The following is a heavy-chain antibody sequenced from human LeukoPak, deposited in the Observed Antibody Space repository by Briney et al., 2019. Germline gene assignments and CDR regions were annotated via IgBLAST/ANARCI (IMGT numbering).Heavy chain of an antibody. CDR1: GGSFSSDY. V-gene: IGHV4-59*01. D-gene: IGHD3-10*01. CDR3: ARGSVLRGVITKIMNAFDL. Sequence: KPSETLSLACTVSGGSFSSDYWTWIRQPPGKGLEWIGYIFYSGNTKYNPSLKGRVTISADTSKSQFSLKLTSVTAADTAVYYCARGSVLRGVITKIMNAFDLWGQGTKVTVSS. CDR2: IFYSGNT. J-gene: IGHJ3*01.